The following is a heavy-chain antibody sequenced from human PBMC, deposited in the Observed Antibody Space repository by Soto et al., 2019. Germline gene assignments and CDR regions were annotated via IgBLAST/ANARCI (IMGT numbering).Heavy chain of an antibody. Sequence: PSETLSLICTVSGGSISSGGYYWSWIRRHPGKGLEWIGYIYYSGSTYYNPSLKSRVTISVDTSKNQFSLKLSSVTAADTAVYYCASFYSDYDFWSGYSKWFDPWGQGTLVTVSS. D-gene: IGHD3-3*01. CDR3: ASFYSDYDFWSGYSKWFDP. CDR1: GGSISSGGYY. J-gene: IGHJ5*02. CDR2: IYYSGST. V-gene: IGHV4-31*03.